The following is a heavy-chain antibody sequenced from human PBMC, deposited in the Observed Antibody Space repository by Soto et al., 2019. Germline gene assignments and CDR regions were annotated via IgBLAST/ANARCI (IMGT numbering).Heavy chain of an antibody. V-gene: IGHV3-21*01. CDR2: ITGSSSYI. D-gene: IGHD2-8*01. CDR1: GFTFSSYS. Sequence: NPGGSLRLSCAASGFTFSSYSMNWVRQAPGKGLEWVSYITGSSSYIYYADSVRGRFTISRDNSKNSLYLQMNSLRAEDTGVYYCARDQTKDYWGQGTLVTVSS. CDR3: ARDQTKDY. J-gene: IGHJ4*02.